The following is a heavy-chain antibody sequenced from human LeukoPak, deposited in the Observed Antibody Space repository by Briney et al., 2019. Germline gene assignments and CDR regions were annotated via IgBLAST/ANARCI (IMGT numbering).Heavy chain of an antibody. CDR1: GGSISSSSYY. V-gene: IGHV4-39*01. D-gene: IGHD3-22*01. CDR2: IYYSGST. Sequence: SETLSLTCTASGGSISSSSYYWGWIRQPPGKGLEWIGSIYYSGSTYYNPSLKSRVTISVDTSKNQFSLKLSSVTAADTAVYYCARREVYYYDSSGYYEENRVFDYWGQGTLVTVSS. J-gene: IGHJ4*02. CDR3: ARREVYYYDSSGYYEENRVFDY.